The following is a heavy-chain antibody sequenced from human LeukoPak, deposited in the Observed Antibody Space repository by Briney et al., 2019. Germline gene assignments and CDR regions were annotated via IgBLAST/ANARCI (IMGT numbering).Heavy chain of an antibody. V-gene: IGHV5-51*01. J-gene: IGHJ4*02. D-gene: IGHD3-22*01. CDR1: GYSFTNYW. CDR2: IYPDDSDT. Sequence: GESLKISCKGSGYSFTNYWIGWVRQMPGKGLEWMGIIYPDDSDTRYSPSFQGQVTISADKSISTAYLQWSSLKASDTAMYYCARQDDSSGYYYNYWGQGTLVTVSS. CDR3: ARQDDSSGYYYNY.